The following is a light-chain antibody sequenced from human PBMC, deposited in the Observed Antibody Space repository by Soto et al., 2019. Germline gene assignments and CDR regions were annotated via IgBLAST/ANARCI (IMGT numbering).Light chain of an antibody. Sequence: DIQMTQSPSSLSASVGDRVTITCQASQDIKHDLGWYQQKPGKAPKLLIYDASNLETGVPSRFSGSGSGTEFTLTISSLQPDDFATYYCQHYNSYSEAFGQGTKVDIK. J-gene: IGKJ1*01. CDR2: DAS. CDR1: QDIKHD. V-gene: IGKV1-17*01. CDR3: QHYNSYSEA.